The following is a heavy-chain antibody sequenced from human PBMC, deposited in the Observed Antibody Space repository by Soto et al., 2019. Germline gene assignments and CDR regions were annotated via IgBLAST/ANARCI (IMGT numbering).Heavy chain of an antibody. J-gene: IGHJ5*02. CDR3: ARGVVVVAASQLGWFDP. V-gene: IGHV1-69*01. CDR2: IIPMFGTA. CDR1: GGTFSRDA. D-gene: IGHD2-15*01. Sequence: QVQLVQSGAEVRKPGSSVKVSCKASGGTFSRDAISWVRQAPEQGLEWMGGIIPMFGTAKYVQKFQGRLTITADESTTTAYMELRSLRSDDTAVYYCARGVVVVAASQLGWFDPWGQGTLVTVSS.